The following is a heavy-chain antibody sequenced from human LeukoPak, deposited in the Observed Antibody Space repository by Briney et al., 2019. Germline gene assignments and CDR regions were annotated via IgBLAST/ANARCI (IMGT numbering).Heavy chain of an antibody. V-gene: IGHV3-33*01. D-gene: IGHD2-21*02. CDR2: IWYDGSNK. J-gene: IGHJ6*02. Sequence: GGPLRLSCAASGFTFSSYGMHWVRQAPGKGLEWVAVIWYDGSNKYYADSVKGRFTISRDNSKNTLYLQMNSLRAEDTAVYYCARDKVEYCGGDCYSLYYYGMDVWGQGTTVTVSS. CDR3: ARDKVEYCGGDCYSLYYYGMDV. CDR1: GFTFSSYG.